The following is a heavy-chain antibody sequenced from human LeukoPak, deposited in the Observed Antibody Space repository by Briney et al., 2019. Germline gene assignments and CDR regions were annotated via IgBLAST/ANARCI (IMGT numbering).Heavy chain of an antibody. Sequence: GGSLTLSCAASGFTFSSYSMNWVRQAPGKGLEWVSSISSSSSYIYYADSVKGRFTISRDNAKNSLYLQMNSLRAEDTAVYYCARDGCSSTSCPLQVLRYYGMDVWGQGTTVTVSS. CDR3: ARDGCSSTSCPLQVLRYYGMDV. J-gene: IGHJ6*02. CDR2: ISSSSSYI. V-gene: IGHV3-21*01. CDR1: GFTFSSYS. D-gene: IGHD2-2*01.